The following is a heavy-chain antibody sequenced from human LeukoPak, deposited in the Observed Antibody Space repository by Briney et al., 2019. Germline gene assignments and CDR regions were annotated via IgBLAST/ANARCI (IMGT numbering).Heavy chain of an antibody. J-gene: IGHJ4*02. Sequence: PGGSLRLSCAASGFTFSSYGMHWVRQAPGKGLEWVAFIRYDGSNKYYADSVKGRFTISRDNSKNTLYLQMNSLRAEDTAAYYCAKDWASGIGYYFDYWGQGTLVTVSS. CDR1: GFTFSSYG. D-gene: IGHD3-16*01. CDR2: IRYDGSNK. V-gene: IGHV3-30*02. CDR3: AKDWASGIGYYFDY.